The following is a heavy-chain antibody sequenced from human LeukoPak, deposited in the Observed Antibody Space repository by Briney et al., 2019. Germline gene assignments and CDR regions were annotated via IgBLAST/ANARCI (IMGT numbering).Heavy chain of an antibody. J-gene: IGHJ4*02. CDR1: GYTFTSYG. D-gene: IGHD3-9*01. CDR2: ISAYNGNT. CDR3: ARVEIGLRCFDWLLPIDY. V-gene: IGHV1-18*04. Sequence: GASVKVSCKASGYTFTSYGISWVRQAPGQGLEWMGWISAYNGNTNYAQKLQGRVTMTTDTSTSTAYMELRSLRSDDTAVYYCARVEIGLRCFDWLLPIDYWGQGTLVTVSS.